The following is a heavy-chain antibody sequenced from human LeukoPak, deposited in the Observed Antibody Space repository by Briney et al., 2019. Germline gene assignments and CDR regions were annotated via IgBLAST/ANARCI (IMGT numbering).Heavy chain of an antibody. J-gene: IGHJ4*02. CDR1: GFTFSSYA. D-gene: IGHD1-26*01. V-gene: IGHV3-23*01. CDR3: AKAARGSYLNYFDY. Sequence: PGGSLRLSCAASGFTFSSYAMSWVRQAPGKGLEWVSTTSGSGGSSYYADSVKGRFTISRDNSKNTLYLQMNSLRAEDTAVYYCAKAARGSYLNYFDYWGQGTLVTVSS. CDR2: TSGSGGSS.